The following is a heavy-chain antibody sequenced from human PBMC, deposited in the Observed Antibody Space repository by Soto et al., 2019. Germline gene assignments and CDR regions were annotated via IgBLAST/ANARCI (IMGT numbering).Heavy chain of an antibody. Sequence: SETLSLTCAVSGASISNTSYFRGWIRQPPGKGLEWVGKMFSTGSSTYNPSLKGRVTFSVDTSKNHFSLRLFSMTASDTAVYFCASRYXHLSAGYRYYDSFYFDNWGPGTLVTVSS. J-gene: IGHJ4*02. CDR2: MFSTGSS. D-gene: IGHD3-9*01. CDR1: GASISNTSYF. CDR3: ASRYXHLSAGYRYYDSFYFDN. V-gene: IGHV4-39*02.